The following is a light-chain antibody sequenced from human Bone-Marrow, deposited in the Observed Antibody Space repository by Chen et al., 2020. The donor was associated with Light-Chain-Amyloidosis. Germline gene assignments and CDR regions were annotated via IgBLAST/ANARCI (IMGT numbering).Light chain of an antibody. Sequence: QTVVTQEPSFSVSPGGTVTLTCGLTSGSVSASYYPSWYQQTPCQAPRTLIYSTNSRSSGVPDRFSGSILGNKAALTSTGAQADDESDYYCVLYMGSGISVFGGGTKLTVL. J-gene: IGLJ3*02. CDR2: STN. V-gene: IGLV8-61*01. CDR1: SGSVSASYY. CDR3: VLYMGSGISV.